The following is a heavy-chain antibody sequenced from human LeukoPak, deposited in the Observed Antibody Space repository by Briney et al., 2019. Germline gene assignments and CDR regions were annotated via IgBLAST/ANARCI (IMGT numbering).Heavy chain of an antibody. CDR1: GFTVSNKY. J-gene: IGHJ4*02. V-gene: IGHV3-53*01. Sequence: GGSLRLSCAASGFTVSNKYMTWVRQAPGKGLEWVSLIYSDGRTYYADSVKGRFTISRDNSKNTLYLQMNSLRAEDTAVYFCARKALGYRLGYGDYWGQGTLVTVSS. D-gene: IGHD5-12*01. CDR3: ARKALGYRLGYGDY. CDR2: IYSDGRT.